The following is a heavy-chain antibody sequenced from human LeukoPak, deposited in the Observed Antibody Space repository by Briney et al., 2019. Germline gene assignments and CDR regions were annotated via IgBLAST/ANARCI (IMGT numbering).Heavy chain of an antibody. CDR2: ISSSSSMM. V-gene: IGHV3-48*01. D-gene: IGHD7-27*01. Sequence: GGSLRLSCAASGFTFSSYSMKWVRQAPGKGLEWVSYISSSSSMMYYADSVKGRFTISRDNAKKSLYLRMNSLRVEDTAVYYCARDPPNWGFGYWGQGTLVTVSS. CDR1: GFTFSSYS. J-gene: IGHJ4*02. CDR3: ARDPPNWGFGY.